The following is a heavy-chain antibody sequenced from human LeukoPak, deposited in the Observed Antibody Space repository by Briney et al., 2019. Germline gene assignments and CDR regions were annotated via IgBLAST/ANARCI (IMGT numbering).Heavy chain of an antibody. CDR2: FDPEDGET. Sequence: ASVKVSCKVSGYTLTELSMHWVRQAPGKGLEWMGGFDPEDGETIYAQKFQGRVTMTEDTSTDTAYMELSSLRSEDTAVYYCARTVAVAGRYYYYGMDVWGQGTTVTVSS. CDR3: ARTVAVAGRYYYYGMDV. D-gene: IGHD6-19*01. V-gene: IGHV1-24*01. J-gene: IGHJ6*02. CDR1: GYTLTELS.